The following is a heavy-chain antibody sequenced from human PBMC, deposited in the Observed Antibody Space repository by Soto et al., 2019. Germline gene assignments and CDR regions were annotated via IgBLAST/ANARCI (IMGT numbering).Heavy chain of an antibody. CDR2: INPNSGGT. Sequence: ASVKVSCKASGYTFTGYYMHWVRQAPGQGLEWMGWINPNSGGTNYAQKFQGWVTMTRDTSISTAYMELSRLRSDDTAVYYCAGGRSRGYYYYGMDTWAQGTTVTVS. J-gene: IGHJ6*02. D-gene: IGHD1-1*01. CDR1: GYTFTGYY. CDR3: AGGRSRGYYYYGMDT. V-gene: IGHV1-2*04.